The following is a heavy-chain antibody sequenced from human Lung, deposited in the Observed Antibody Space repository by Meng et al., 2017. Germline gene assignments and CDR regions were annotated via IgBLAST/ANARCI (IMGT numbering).Heavy chain of an antibody. V-gene: IGHV1-18*01. CDR1: GYTFTTYG. Sequence: QVHLVQSGLEVKKPGASLKVSCKASGYTFTTYGISGLRQAPGQGLEWMGWIDPGNGNRDFAEKFQDRLTMSNDTSSSTVYMELTRLTSDDTAVYYCARDRQWLFDYWGQGALVTVSS. J-gene: IGHJ4*02. D-gene: IGHD6-19*01. CDR3: ARDRQWLFDY. CDR2: IDPGNGNR.